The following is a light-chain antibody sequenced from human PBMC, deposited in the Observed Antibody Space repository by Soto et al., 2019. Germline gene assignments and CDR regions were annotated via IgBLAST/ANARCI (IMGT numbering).Light chain of an antibody. CDR3: PLYNNRPRT. CDR1: QSVSSD. CDR2: GAS. V-gene: IGKV3-15*01. Sequence: EIVMTQSPATLSVSPAERATLSCRGSQSVSSDLAWFHEKPGQAPRRLIYGASTRATGTPARFTGSGSGTEFTLNFNSLHSEHFSVYYCPLYNNRPRTFSRGTKLEI. J-gene: IGKJ1*01.